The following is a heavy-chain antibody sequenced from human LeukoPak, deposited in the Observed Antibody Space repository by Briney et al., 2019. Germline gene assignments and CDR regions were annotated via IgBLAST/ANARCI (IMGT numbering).Heavy chain of an antibody. CDR3: ARPRGHSYASALDS. Sequence: PGGSLRLSCAASGFTFSSYGMHWVRQTPVKGLEWVAFIRDDGSDKYYADSVKGRFTISRDNSKHTLSLQMNSLRAEDTAVYYCARPRGHSYASALDSWGQGTLVTVSS. CDR1: GFTFSSYG. CDR2: IRDDGSDK. V-gene: IGHV3-30*02. D-gene: IGHD5-18*01. J-gene: IGHJ4*02.